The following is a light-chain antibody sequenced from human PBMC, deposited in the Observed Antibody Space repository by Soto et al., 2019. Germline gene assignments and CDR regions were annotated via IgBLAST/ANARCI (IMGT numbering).Light chain of an antibody. CDR1: SSDVGTYNR. V-gene: IGLV2-18*02. CDR3: SSYTSSSTLV. Sequence: QSALTQPPSVSGSRGQSVTISCTGTSSDVGTYNRVSWYQQPPGTAPKLMIYEVSNRPSGVPDRFSGSKSGKTASLTISGLQAEDEADYYCSSYTSSSTLVFGGGTKLTVL. CDR2: EVS. J-gene: IGLJ2*01.